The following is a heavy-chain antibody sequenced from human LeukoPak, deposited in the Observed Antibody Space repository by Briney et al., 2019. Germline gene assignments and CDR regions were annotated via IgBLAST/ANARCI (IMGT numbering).Heavy chain of an antibody. CDR2: IKQDGNEK. CDR1: GFRFNTYW. D-gene: IGHD5-18*01. J-gene: IGHJ4*02. CDR3: AKLQLWTFDY. Sequence: GGSLRLSCAAAGFRFNTYWMSWVRQAPGKGREWVANIKQDGNEKYYADSVKGRFTISRDNGKNSLDLQMNSLRAEDTAVYYCAKLQLWTFDYWGQGTLVTVSS. V-gene: IGHV3-7*03.